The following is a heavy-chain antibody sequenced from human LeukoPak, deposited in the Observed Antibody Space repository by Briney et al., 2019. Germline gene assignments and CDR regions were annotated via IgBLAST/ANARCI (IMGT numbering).Heavy chain of an antibody. CDR3: ASGGSGSALYY. Sequence: PGGSLRLSCAASGFTFSSYAMSSVRQAPGKGLEWVSGISGSGGSTFYADSVKGRLTISRDNSKNTLYLQMNSLRAEDTAVYYCASGGSGSALYYWGQGTLVTVSS. D-gene: IGHD3-10*01. CDR1: GFTFSSYA. CDR2: ISGSGGST. V-gene: IGHV3-23*01. J-gene: IGHJ4*02.